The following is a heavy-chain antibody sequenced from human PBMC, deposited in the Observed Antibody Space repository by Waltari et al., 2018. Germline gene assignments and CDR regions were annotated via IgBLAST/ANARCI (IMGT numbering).Heavy chain of an antibody. J-gene: IGHJ3*02. V-gene: IGHV1-2*02. CDR1: AYTLTGDY. D-gene: IGHD3-3*01. CDR2: SNPNSGGT. CDR3: ANLNYDPIYI. Sequence: QVQLVQSGAEVKKPGASVKVSCKASAYTLTGDYMTWVRQAPGQGLEWMGWSNPNSGGTNYAQKFEGRVNMTRDTSINTAYMEVSRQRSGDTAVYYCANLNYDPIYIWGQGTMVTVSS.